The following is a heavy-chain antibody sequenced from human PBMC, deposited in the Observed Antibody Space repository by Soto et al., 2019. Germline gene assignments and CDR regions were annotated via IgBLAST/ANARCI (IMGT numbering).Heavy chain of an antibody. CDR2: ISAHNGNT. J-gene: IGHJ4*02. V-gene: IGHV1-18*01. CDR1: GYIFTSYG. Sequence: QAHLVQSGPEVKKPGASVKVSCKGSGYIFTSYGIAWVRQAPGQGLEWMGWISAHNGNTEYAQKFQGRVTVTRDTSTSTAYLELRSLRSDDTALYYFARGRDGDYWGQGALVTVSS. CDR3: ARGRDGDY.